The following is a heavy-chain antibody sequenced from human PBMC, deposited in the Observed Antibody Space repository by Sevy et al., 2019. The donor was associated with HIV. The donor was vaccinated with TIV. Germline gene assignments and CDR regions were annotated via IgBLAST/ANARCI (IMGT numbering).Heavy chain of an antibody. D-gene: IGHD3-10*01. CDR3: ARAPTYYYGSGVDV. CDR2: INPNSGGT. J-gene: IGHJ6*04. CDR1: GYTFTGYY. V-gene: IGHV1-2*02. Sequence: ASVKVSCKASGYTFTGYYMHWVRQAPGQGLEWMGWINPNSGGTNYAQKFQGRVTMTRDTSISTAYMELGRLRSDDTAVYYCARAPTYYYGSGVDVWGKGTTVTVSS.